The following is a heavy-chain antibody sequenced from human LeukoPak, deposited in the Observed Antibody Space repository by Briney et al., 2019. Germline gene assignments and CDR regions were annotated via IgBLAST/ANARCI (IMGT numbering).Heavy chain of an antibody. CDR2: ISGSGGST. V-gene: IGHV3-23*01. CDR3: AREVRGYGFDY. J-gene: IGHJ4*02. Sequence: GGSLRLSCAASGFTFSSYAMSWVRQAPGKGLEWVSAISGSGGSTYYADSVKGRFTISRDNAKNSLYLQMNSLRAEDTAVYYCAREVRGYGFDYWGQGTLVTVSS. D-gene: IGHD5-12*01. CDR1: GFTFSSYA.